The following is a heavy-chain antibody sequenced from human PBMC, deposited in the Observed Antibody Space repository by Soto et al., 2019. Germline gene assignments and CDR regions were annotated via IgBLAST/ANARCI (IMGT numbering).Heavy chain of an antibody. J-gene: IGHJ4*02. D-gene: IGHD3-10*01. CDR2: ISSSGGNT. CDR1: GFTFSNYG. CDR3: AKTTFYHGSGSYFPSDY. V-gene: IGHV3-23*01. Sequence: GGSLRLSCAASGFTFSNYGMTWVRRTPGKGLEWVSSISSSGGNTYYADSVKGRFTISRDNSKNTLYLQMNSLRADDTAAYYCAKTTFYHGSGSYFPSDYWGQGTLVTVSS.